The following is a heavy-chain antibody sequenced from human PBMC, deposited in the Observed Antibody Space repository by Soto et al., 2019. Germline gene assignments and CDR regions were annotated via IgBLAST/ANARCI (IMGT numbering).Heavy chain of an antibody. V-gene: IGHV4-34*01. J-gene: IGHJ4*02. Sequence: SETLSLTCAVYGGSFSGYYWTWIRQPPGTGLEWIGEINHSGSTNYNPSLKSRVTISVDTSKNQFSLKLTSATAADTAVYYCARDFKRYSSSPGPLEYWGQGTLVTVSS. CDR2: INHSGST. CDR1: GGSFSGYY. CDR3: ARDFKRYSSSPGPLEY. D-gene: IGHD6-6*01.